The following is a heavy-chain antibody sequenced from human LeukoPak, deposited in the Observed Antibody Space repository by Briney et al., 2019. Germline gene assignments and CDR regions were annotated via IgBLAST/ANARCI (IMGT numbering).Heavy chain of an antibody. CDR2: IYYSGST. CDR3: AKTNYYDSSGYPYYSDY. J-gene: IGHJ4*02. CDR1: GGSISSHY. D-gene: IGHD3-22*01. Sequence: SETLSLTCTVSGGSISSHYWSWIRQPPGKGLEWIGYIYYSGSTNYNPSLKSRVTISVDTSKNQFSLKLSSVTAADTAVYYCAKTNYYDSSGYPYYSDYWGQGTLVTVSS. V-gene: IGHV4-59*11.